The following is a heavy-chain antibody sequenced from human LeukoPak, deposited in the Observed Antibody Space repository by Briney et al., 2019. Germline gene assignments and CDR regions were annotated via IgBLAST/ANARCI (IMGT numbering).Heavy chain of an antibody. CDR1: GGSISSSSYY. CDR2: IYYSGST. J-gene: IGHJ4*02. Sequence: SETLSLTCSVSGGSISSSSYYWGWIRQPPGMGLEWIGSIYYSGSTYYNPSLKSRVTISVDTSKNQFSLKLSSVTAADTAVYYCARHRPWEYYFDYWGQGTLVTFSS. D-gene: IGHD1-26*01. CDR3: ARHRPWEYYFDY. V-gene: IGHV4-39*01.